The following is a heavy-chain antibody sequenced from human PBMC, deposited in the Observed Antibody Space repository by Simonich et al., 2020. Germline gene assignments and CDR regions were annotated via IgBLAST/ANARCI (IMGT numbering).Heavy chain of an antibody. J-gene: IGHJ6*02. Sequence: QVQLVESGGGVVQPGRSLRLSCAASGFTFSSYGMHWVRQAPGKGVVGVAVIWYDESNKDYADSVKGRFTISRDNSKNTLYLQMNRLRAEDTAMYYCAKESTVSRWDYYYGMDVWGQGTTVTVSS. D-gene: IGHD4-17*01. CDR1: GFTFSSYG. V-gene: IGHV3-30*18. CDR3: AKESTVSRWDYYYGMDV. CDR2: IWYDESNK.